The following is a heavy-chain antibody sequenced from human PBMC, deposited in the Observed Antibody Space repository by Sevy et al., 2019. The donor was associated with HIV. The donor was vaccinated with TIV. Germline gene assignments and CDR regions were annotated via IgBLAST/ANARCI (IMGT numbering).Heavy chain of an antibody. Sequence: SETLSLTCTVSGGSISSSSYYWGWIRQPPGKGLEGIGSIYYSGSTYYNPSLKSRVTISVGTSKNQFSLKLSSVTAADTAVYYCARHEVVSIVVVVAATPQGDYFDYWGQGTLVTVSS. V-gene: IGHV4-39*01. CDR3: ARHEVVSIVVVVAATPQGDYFDY. CDR2: IYYSGST. D-gene: IGHD2-15*01. CDR1: GGSISSSSYY. J-gene: IGHJ4*02.